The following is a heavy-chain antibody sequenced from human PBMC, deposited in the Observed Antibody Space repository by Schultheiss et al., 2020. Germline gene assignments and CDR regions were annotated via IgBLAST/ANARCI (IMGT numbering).Heavy chain of an antibody. J-gene: IGHJ6*02. Sequence: GGSLRLSCAASGFTFSSYAMSWVRQAPGKGLEWVSSISSSSSYIYYADSVKGRFTISRDNAKNSLYLQMNSLRAEDTAVYYCARGDGQHCSGGSCYRYYGMDVWGQGTTVTVS. CDR2: ISSSSSYI. D-gene: IGHD2-15*01. V-gene: IGHV3-21*01. CDR1: GFTFSSYA. CDR3: ARGDGQHCSGGSCYRYYGMDV.